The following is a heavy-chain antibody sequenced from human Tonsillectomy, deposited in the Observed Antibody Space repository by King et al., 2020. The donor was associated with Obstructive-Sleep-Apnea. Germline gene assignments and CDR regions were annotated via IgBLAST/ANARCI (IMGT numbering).Heavy chain of an antibody. D-gene: IGHD3-22*01. CDR1: VFTLSSYW. Sequence: VQLVESGGDLVQPGGSLRLSCAASVFTLSSYWMHWVRQAPGKGLVWVSRIISDGSTTNYADSVKGRFTISRDNAKNTLYLQMNSLRAEDTAVYYCARAMRGSFDYWGRGTLVTVPS. J-gene: IGHJ4*02. CDR2: IISDGSTT. CDR3: ARAMRGSFDY. V-gene: IGHV3-74*01.